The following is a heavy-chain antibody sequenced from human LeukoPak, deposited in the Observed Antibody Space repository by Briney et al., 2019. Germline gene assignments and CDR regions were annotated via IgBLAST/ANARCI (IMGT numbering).Heavy chain of an antibody. V-gene: IGHV3-7*01. Sequence: PGGSLRLXCVGSGFVFTSFWMSWVRQAPGKGLEWVANIKEDGREKYYVDSVKGRFTISRDNAKNSLDLQMNNLRVEDTAVYYCATSQTTSGRYGNAFDIWGQGTTVTVSS. D-gene: IGHD6-19*01. CDR1: GFVFTSFW. CDR3: ATSQTTSGRYGNAFDI. CDR2: IKEDGREK. J-gene: IGHJ3*02.